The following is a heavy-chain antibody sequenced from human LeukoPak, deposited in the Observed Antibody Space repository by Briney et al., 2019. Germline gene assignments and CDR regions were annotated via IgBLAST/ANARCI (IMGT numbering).Heavy chain of an antibody. D-gene: IGHD1-26*01. V-gene: IGHV1-2*02. CDR1: GCTFTGYY. J-gene: IGHJ4*02. Sequence: ASVKVSCKASGCTFTGYYMHWVRQAPGQGLEWMGWINPNSGGTNYAQKFQGRVTMTRDTSISTAYMELSRRRSDDTAVYYCARDGGSYSGFDYWGQGTLVTVSS. CDR3: ARDGGSYSGFDY. CDR2: INPNSGGT.